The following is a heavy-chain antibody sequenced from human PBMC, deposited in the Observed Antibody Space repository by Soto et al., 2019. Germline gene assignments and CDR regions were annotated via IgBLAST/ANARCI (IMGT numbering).Heavy chain of an antibody. CDR3: ARVWYSNYFDY. D-gene: IGHD6-13*01. V-gene: IGHV4-59*01. CDR2: IYYSGST. J-gene: IGHJ4*02. Sequence: PSETLSLTCTVSGGSISSYYWSLIRQPPGKGLEWIGYIYYSGSTNYNPSLKSRVTISVDTSKNQFSLKLSSVTAADTAVYYCARVWYSNYFDYWGQGTLVTVSS. CDR1: GGSISSYY.